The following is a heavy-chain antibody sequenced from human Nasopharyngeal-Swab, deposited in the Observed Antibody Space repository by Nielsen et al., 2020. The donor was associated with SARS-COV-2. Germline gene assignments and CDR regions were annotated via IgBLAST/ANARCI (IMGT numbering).Heavy chain of an antibody. V-gene: IGHV3-9*01. Sequence: SLKISCAASGFTFDDYAMHWVRQAPGKGLEWVSGISWNSGSIGYADSVKGRFTIPRDNAKNSLYLQMNSLRAEDTALYYCAGVLSATYWGQGTLVTVSS. D-gene: IGHD2-8*01. CDR1: GFTFDDYA. CDR3: AGVLSATY. J-gene: IGHJ4*02. CDR2: ISWNSGSI.